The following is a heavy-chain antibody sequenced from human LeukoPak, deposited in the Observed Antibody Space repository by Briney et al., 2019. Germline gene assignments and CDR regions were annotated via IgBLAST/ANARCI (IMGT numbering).Heavy chain of an antibody. V-gene: IGHV3-7*03. CDR1: GFTFSNYA. CDR3: ARSSYSSSSSV. D-gene: IGHD6-6*01. CDR2: INSDGREG. J-gene: IGHJ3*01. Sequence: PGGSLRLSCAASGFTFSNYAMSWSRQAPGKELEWVASINSDGREGYYADVVKGRFTISRDNAKNSLYLQINSLRAEDTAVYYCARSSYSSSSSVWGQGTMVTVSS.